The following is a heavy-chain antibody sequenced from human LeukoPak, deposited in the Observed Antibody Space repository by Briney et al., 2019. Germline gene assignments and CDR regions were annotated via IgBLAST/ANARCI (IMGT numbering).Heavy chain of an antibody. CDR3: VRGNYGDFGSDWFDP. Sequence: SETLSLTCAVSGGSISSGGYPWSWIRQPPGKGLEWIGYIYHSGSTYYNPSLKSRVTISVDRSKNQFSLKLSSVTAADTAVYYCVRGNYGDFGSDWFDPWGQGTLVTVSS. CDR2: IYHSGST. CDR1: GGSISSGGYP. V-gene: IGHV4-30-2*01. D-gene: IGHD4-17*01. J-gene: IGHJ5*02.